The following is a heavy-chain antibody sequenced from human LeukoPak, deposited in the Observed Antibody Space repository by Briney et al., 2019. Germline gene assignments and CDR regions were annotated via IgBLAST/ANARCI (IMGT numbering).Heavy chain of an antibody. CDR2: INAGNGNT. D-gene: IGHD2-21*02. CDR3: ARVLSPTYCGGDCYFDY. J-gene: IGHJ4*02. V-gene: IGHV1-3*01. Sequence: GASVKVSCKASGYTFTSYAMNWVRQAPGQGLEWMGWINAGNGNTKYSQKFQGRVTITRDTSASTAYMELISLRSEDTAVYYCARVLSPTYCGGDCYFDYWGQGTLVTVSS. CDR1: GYTFTSYA.